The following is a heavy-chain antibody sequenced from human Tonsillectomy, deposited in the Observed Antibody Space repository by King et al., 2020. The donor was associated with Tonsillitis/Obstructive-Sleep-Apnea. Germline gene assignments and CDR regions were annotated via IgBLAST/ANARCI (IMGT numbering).Heavy chain of an antibody. J-gene: IGHJ5*02. CDR3: ARDPPYYDFWSGQNWFDP. V-gene: IGHV1-18*01. CDR2: ISAYNGNT. Sequence: VQLVESGAEVKKPGASVKVSCKASGYTFTTYGISWVRQAPGQGLEWMGWISAYNGNTNYAQKLQGRVTMTTDTSTSTAYMELRSLRSDDTAVYYCARDPPYYDFWSGQNWFDPWGQGTLVTVSS. D-gene: IGHD3-3*01. CDR1: GYTFTTYG.